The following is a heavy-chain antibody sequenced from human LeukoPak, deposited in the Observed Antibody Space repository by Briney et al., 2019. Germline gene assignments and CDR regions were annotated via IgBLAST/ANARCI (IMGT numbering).Heavy chain of an antibody. D-gene: IGHD3-3*01. J-gene: IGHJ5*02. Sequence: ASVKVSCKASGYTFTSHGISWVRQAPGQGLEWMGWISAYNGNTNYAQKLQGRVTMTTDTSTSTAYMELRSLRSDDTAVYYCARLVVLRFCGASGWFDPWGQGTLVTVSS. CDR3: ARLVVLRFCGASGWFDP. V-gene: IGHV1-18*01. CDR1: GYTFTSHG. CDR2: ISAYNGNT.